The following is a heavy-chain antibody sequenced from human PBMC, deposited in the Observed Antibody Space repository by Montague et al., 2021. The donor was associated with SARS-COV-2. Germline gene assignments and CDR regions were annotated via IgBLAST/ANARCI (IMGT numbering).Heavy chain of an antibody. D-gene: IGHD5-18*01. CDR2: IYYSGSS. CDR1: GASVSSGSHY. Sequence: SETLSLTCTVPGASVSSGSHYWIWIRQPPGKGLEFIGYIYYSGSSKYNPSLKSRVTISVDTSTNQVSLKVSSATAADSAVYFCARGAGYSYGVDYWGQGTLVTVSS. CDR3: ARGAGYSYGVDY. J-gene: IGHJ4*02. V-gene: IGHV4-61*01.